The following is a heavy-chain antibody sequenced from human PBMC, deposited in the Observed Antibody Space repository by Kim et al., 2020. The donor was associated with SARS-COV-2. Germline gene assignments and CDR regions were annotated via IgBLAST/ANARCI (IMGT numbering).Heavy chain of an antibody. D-gene: IGHD3-10*01. CDR3: AREEGSFGAFDI. V-gene: IGHV4-59*01. J-gene: IGHJ3*02. Sequence: YNPSLKSRVTISVDTSKNQFSLKLSSVTAADMAVYYCAREEGSFGAFDIWGQGTMVTVSS.